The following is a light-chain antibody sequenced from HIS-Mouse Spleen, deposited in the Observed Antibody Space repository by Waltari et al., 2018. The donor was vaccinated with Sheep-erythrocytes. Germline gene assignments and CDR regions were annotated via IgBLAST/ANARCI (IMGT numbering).Light chain of an antibody. V-gene: IGLV2-11*01. CDR1: SSDVVGYNY. CDR2: DVS. Sequence: QSALTQPRSVSGSPGQSVTISCTGTSSDVVGYNYVSWYQQHPGKAPKLMIYDVSKRPSGVPDRFSGSKSGNTASLTVSGLQAEDEADYYCSSYAGSNNWVFGGGTKLTVL. CDR3: SSYAGSNNWV. J-gene: IGLJ3*02.